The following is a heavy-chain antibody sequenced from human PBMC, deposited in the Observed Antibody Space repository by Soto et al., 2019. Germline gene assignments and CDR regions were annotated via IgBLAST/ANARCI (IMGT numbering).Heavy chain of an antibody. Sequence: ASVKVSCKASGYTFTSYYMHWVRQAPGQGLEWMGIINPSGGSTSYAQKFQGRVTMTRDTSTSTVYMELSSLRSEDTAVYYCARAIIVAVPAAIRERWFDPWGQGTLVTVSS. CDR1: GYTFTSYY. V-gene: IGHV1-46*01. J-gene: IGHJ5*02. CDR2: INPSGGST. CDR3: ARAIIVAVPAAIRERWFDP. D-gene: IGHD2-2*02.